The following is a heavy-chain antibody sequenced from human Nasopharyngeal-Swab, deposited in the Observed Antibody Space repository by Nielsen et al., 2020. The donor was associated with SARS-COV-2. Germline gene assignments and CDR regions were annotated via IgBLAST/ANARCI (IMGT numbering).Heavy chain of an antibody. D-gene: IGHD3-16*01. J-gene: IGHJ4*02. V-gene: IGHV3-33*01. CDR2: IWYDGSNK. Sequence: AESLSLSCAVSGFTFSSYGMHWVRQAPGKGLEWVAVIWYDGSNKYYADSVKGRFTISRDNSKNTLYLQMNSLRAEDTAVYYCARDAGGSGGGYWGQGTLVTVSS. CDR3: ARDAGGSGGGY. CDR1: GFTFSSYG.